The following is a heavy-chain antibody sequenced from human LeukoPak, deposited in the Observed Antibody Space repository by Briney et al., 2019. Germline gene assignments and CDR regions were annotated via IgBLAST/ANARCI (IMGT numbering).Heavy chain of an antibody. CDR3: ARGPRILAASSYFFDY. D-gene: IGHD3-3*02. CDR1: GFSFKDYY. Sequence: GGSLRLSCAASGFSFKDYYYSWIRQAPGKGLEWVSFINVNGGATYYADFVKGRFTISRQNAQNSVHLEMNSLRDEDTAVYYCARGPRILAASSYFFDYWGQGSLVTVSS. V-gene: IGHV3-11*01. J-gene: IGHJ4*02. CDR2: INVNGGAT.